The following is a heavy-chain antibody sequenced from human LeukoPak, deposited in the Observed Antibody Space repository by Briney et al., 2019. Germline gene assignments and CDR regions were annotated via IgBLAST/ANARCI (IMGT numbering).Heavy chain of an antibody. CDR2: ISLSSSKV. Sequence: GGSLRLSCAASGFIFSSYSMNWVRQAPGKGLEWVSYISLSSSKVYSADSVKGRFTVSRDNAKNSLYLQMNSLRDEDTALYYCARRAPMTTVTTALYRHFDLWGRGTLVTVSS. CDR3: ARRAPMTTVTTALYRHFDL. CDR1: GFIFSSYS. D-gene: IGHD4-17*01. J-gene: IGHJ2*01. V-gene: IGHV3-48*02.